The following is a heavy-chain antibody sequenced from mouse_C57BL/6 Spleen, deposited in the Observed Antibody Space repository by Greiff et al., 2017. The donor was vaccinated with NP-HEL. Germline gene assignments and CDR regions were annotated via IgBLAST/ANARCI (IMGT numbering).Heavy chain of an antibody. Sequence: QVQLQQPGAELVKPGASVKMSCKASGYTFTSYWITWVKQRPGQGLEWIGDIYPGSGSPNYNEKFKSKATLTVDTSSSTAYMQLSSLTSEDSAVYYCARGEPYYAMDYWGQGTSVTVSS. V-gene: IGHV1-55*01. CDR1: GYTFTSYW. CDR2: IYPGSGSP. J-gene: IGHJ4*01. CDR3: ARGEPYYAMDY.